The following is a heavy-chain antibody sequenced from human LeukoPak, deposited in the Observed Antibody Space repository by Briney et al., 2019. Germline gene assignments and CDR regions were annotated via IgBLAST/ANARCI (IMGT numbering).Heavy chain of an antibody. Sequence: GGSLRLSCAASGFTFSSYAMSWVRQAPGKGLEWVSGISWNSGSIGYADSVKGRFTISRDNAKNSLYLQMNSLRAEDTALYYCARDRGRGYYFDYWGQGTLVTVSS. CDR3: ARDRGRGYYFDY. D-gene: IGHD3-16*01. CDR2: ISWNSGSI. J-gene: IGHJ4*02. V-gene: IGHV3-9*01. CDR1: GFTFSSYA.